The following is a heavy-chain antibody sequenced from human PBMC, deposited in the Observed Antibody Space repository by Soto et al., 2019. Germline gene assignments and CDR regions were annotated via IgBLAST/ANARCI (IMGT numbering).Heavy chain of an antibody. V-gene: IGHV4-30-2*01. J-gene: IGHJ6*02. D-gene: IGHD3-16*02. CDR2: IYHSGST. CDR3: ARDASYVWGSYRPNYYYYGMDV. Sequence: SETLSLTSAVSGGSISSGGYSLSWIRPPPGKGLEWIGYIYHSGSTYYNPSLKSRVTISVDRSKNQFSLKLSSVTAADTAVYYCARDASYVWGSYRPNYYYYGMDVWGQGTTVTVSS. CDR1: GGSISSGGYS.